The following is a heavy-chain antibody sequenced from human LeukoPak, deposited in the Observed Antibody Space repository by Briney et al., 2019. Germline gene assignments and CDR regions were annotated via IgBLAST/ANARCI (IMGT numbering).Heavy chain of an antibody. CDR3: AKTAAYYDILTVDY. CDR1: GFTFSSYA. D-gene: IGHD3-9*01. Sequence: GGSLRLSCAASGFTFSSYAMHWVRQAPGKGLEWVAVISYDGSNKYYADSVKGRFTISRDNSKNTLYLQMNSLRAEDTAVYYCAKTAAYYDILTVDYWGQGTLVTVSS. CDR2: ISYDGSNK. V-gene: IGHV3-30-3*01. J-gene: IGHJ4*02.